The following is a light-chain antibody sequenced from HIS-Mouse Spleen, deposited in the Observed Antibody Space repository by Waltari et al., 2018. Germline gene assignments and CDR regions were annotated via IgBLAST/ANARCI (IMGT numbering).Light chain of an antibody. J-gene: IGLJ2*01. V-gene: IGLV2-14*03. CDR2: DVS. Sequence: QSALTQPASVSGSPGQSITIPCTGTSSDVGGYNYVSWYQQHPGKAPKIMIYDVSNRPSGVSNRFSGSKSGNTASLTISGLQAEDEADYYCSSYTSSSFNVVFGGGTKLTVL. CDR3: SSYTSSSFNVV. CDR1: SSDVGGYNY.